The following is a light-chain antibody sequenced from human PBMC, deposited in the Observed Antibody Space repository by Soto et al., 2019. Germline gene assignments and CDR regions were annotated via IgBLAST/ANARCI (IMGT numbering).Light chain of an antibody. V-gene: IGKV1-39*01. CDR2: AAS. J-gene: IGKJ1*01. CDR1: QSISSY. Sequence: DIQMTQSPSSLSAFVGDRVTITCRASQSISSYLNWYQQKPGKPPKLLVYAASTLHTGVPSRFSGSGSGTDFTLTISSLQPDDFATYYCQQYNSYSWTFGQGTKVEIK. CDR3: QQYNSYSWT.